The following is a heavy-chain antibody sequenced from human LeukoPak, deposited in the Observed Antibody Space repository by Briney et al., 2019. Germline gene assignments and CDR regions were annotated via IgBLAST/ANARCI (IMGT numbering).Heavy chain of an antibody. CDR3: AKDREGLRYFDWLLYY. V-gene: IGHV3-30*18. J-gene: IGHJ4*02. CDR1: GFTFSSYG. D-gene: IGHD3-9*01. CDR2: ISYDGSNK. Sequence: PGGSLRLSCAASGFTFSSYGMHWVRQAPGKGLEWVAVISYDGSNKYYADSVKGRFTISRDNSKNTLYLQMNSLRAEDTAVYYCAKDREGLRYFDWLLYYWGQGTLVTVSS.